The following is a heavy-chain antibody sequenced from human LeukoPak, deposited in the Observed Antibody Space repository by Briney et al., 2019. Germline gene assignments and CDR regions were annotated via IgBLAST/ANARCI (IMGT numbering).Heavy chain of an antibody. D-gene: IGHD2-2*01. CDR2: INGSGGST. J-gene: IGHJ4*02. Sequence: GGSLRLSCAASGFTFSNYAMSWVRQAPGKGLEWVSAINGSGGSTYYAASVKGRFTISRDNSKSTLYLQMNSRRAEDTAVYYCAKDPAWEDIVVVPDYWGQGTLVTVSS. CDR1: GFTFSNYA. V-gene: IGHV3-23*01. CDR3: AKDPAWEDIVVVPDY.